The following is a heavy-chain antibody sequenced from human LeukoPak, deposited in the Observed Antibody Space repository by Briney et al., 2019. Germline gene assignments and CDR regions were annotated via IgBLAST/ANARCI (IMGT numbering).Heavy chain of an antibody. CDR2: IKHDGSEK. V-gene: IGHV3-7*01. CDR1: GFDFSNYW. CDR3: ARALSHCLDY. J-gene: IGHJ4*02. D-gene: IGHD3-16*01. Sequence: GGSLRLSCVVSGFDFSNYWMNWVRQAPGKGLEWVANIKHDGSEKYYVDSVKGRFSISRDNAKKSLYLQMNSLRAEDTAVYYCARALSHCLDYWGQGTLVTVSS.